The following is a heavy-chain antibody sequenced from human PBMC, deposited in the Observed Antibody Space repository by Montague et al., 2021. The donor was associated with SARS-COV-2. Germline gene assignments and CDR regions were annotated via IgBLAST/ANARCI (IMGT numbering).Heavy chain of an antibody. D-gene: IGHD5-18*01. Sequence: SETLSLTCTVSGGSINSTTYYWAWIRQPPGKGLEWIGSVYYTGSNYYNPSLQSRGTMSVDTSKKQFSLKLSSVTAADMGFYYCARHVPSGYTFGLDAFDLWGQGTMVTVSS. CDR3: ARHVPSGYTFGLDAFDL. CDR2: VYYTGSN. CDR1: GGSINSTTYY. J-gene: IGHJ3*01. V-gene: IGHV4-39*01.